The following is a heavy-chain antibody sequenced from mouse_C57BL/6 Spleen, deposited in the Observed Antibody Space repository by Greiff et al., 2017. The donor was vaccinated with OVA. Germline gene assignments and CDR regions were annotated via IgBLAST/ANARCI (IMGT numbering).Heavy chain of an antibody. CDR3: AKVYGNEREYYYAMDY. Sequence: VQLQQSGPGLVQPSQSLSITCTVSGFSLTSYGVHWVRQSPGKGLEWLGVLWRGGSTDYNAAFMSRLSIAKDNSKSQVFFKMNSLQADDTDIYYSAKVYGNEREYYYAMDYWGQGTSVTVSS. J-gene: IGHJ4*01. D-gene: IGHD2-1*01. CDR1: GFSLTSYG. CDR2: LWRGGST. V-gene: IGHV2-5*01.